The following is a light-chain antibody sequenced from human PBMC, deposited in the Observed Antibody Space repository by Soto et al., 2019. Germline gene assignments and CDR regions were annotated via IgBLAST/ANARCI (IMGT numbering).Light chain of an antibody. V-gene: IGKV3-15*01. CDR2: DAS. Sequence: EIVMTQSPATLSVSPGERATLSCRASQSVNSNLAWYRQKPGQAPRLLISDASTRATGVPARFSGSGSRTEFNLTVLSLQSDDARIYYGYQYNFWPPLTFGGGIMVEIK. CDR3: YQYNFWPPLT. CDR1: QSVNSN. J-gene: IGKJ4*01.